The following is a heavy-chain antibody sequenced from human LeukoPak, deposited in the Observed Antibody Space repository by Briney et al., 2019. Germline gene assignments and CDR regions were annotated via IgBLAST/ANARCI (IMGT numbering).Heavy chain of an antibody. Sequence: SVKVCCKASGYTFTSYAMHWVRQAPGQGLEWMGGIIPIFGTANYAQKFQGRVTITTDESTSTAYMELSSLRSEDTAVYYCARDKAYYDFWSGYSQYNWFDPWGQGTLVTVSS. CDR1: GYTFTSYA. CDR2: IIPIFGTA. CDR3: ARDKAYYDFWSGYSQYNWFDP. V-gene: IGHV1-69*05. J-gene: IGHJ5*02. D-gene: IGHD3-3*01.